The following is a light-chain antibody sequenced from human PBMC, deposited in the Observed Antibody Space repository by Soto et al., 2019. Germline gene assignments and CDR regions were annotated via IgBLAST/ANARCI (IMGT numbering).Light chain of an antibody. J-gene: IGKJ4*01. CDR1: QAISSY. CDR2: AAS. V-gene: IGKV1-9*01. Sequence: IRLTQSPSSLSASVGDRVTITCRASQAISSYLTWYQQKPGKAPKLLIYAASTLQSGVPSRFSGSGSGADFTLTISSLQPEDSATDYCQHFNNYPLTCGGGTKVEIK. CDR3: QHFNNYPLT.